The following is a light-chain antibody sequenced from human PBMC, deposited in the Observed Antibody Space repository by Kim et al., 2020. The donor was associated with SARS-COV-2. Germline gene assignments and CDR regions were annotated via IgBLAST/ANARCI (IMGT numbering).Light chain of an antibody. CDR3: NSRDSSGNHWV. J-gene: IGLJ3*02. CDR2: GKN. V-gene: IGLV3-19*01. Sequence: SSELTQDPAVSVALVQTVRITCQGDSLRSYYASWYQQKPGQAPVLVIYGKNNRPSGIPDRFSGSSLGNTASLTITGAQAEDEADYYCNSRDSSGNHWVFGGGTKLTVL. CDR1: SLRSYY.